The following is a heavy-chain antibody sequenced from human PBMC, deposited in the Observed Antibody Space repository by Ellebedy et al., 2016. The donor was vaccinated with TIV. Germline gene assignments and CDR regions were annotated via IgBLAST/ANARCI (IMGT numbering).Heavy chain of an antibody. CDR1: GFTFSNYC. J-gene: IGHJ4*02. D-gene: IGHD6-19*01. CDR2: IKQDGSEE. Sequence: GESLKISCAASGFTFSNYCMSWVRQAPGKGLEWVANIKQDGSEEYYVDSVKGRFLISRDNTKNSLYLQMNSLTGEDTAVYYCARDQWLGRAYYFDSWGQGALLTVSS. V-gene: IGHV3-7*01. CDR3: ARDQWLGRAYYFDS.